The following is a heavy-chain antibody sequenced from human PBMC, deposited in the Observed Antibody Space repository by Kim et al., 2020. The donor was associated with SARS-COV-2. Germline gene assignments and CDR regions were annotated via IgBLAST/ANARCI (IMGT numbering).Heavy chain of an antibody. CDR3: ARGAMVRGVIVPGAFDI. D-gene: IGHD3-10*01. CDR2: IYYSGST. V-gene: IGHV4-59*01. Sequence: SETLSLTCTVSGGSISSYYWSWIRQPPGKGLEWIGYIYYSGSTNYNPSLKSRVTISVDTSKNQFSQKLSSVTAADTAVYYCARGAMVRGVIVPGAFDIWGQGTMVTVSS. CDR1: GGSISSYY. J-gene: IGHJ3*02.